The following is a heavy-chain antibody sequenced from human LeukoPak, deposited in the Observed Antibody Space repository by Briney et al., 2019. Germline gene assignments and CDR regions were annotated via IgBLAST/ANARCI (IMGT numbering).Heavy chain of an antibody. CDR3: AKSLSQRADTAMVPFDY. J-gene: IGHJ4*02. CDR2: ISASGGST. CDR1: GFTFSSSA. D-gene: IGHD5-18*01. V-gene: IGHV3-23*01. Sequence: GGSLRLSCAASGFTFSSSAMSWVRQVPGKGLEWVSGISASGGSTSYADSVRGRFTISRDNSKNTLYVQMNSLRDEDTAVYYCAKSLSQRADTAMVPFDYWGQETLVTVSS.